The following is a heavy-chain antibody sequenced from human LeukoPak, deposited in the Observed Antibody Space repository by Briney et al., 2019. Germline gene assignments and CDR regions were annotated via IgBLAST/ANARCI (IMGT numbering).Heavy chain of an antibody. V-gene: IGHV3-21*01. CDR2: ISSSSTYI. CDR3: ARVQRGEMATFDY. D-gene: IGHD5-24*01. Sequence: PGGSLRLSCAASGFTFSSYWMSWVRQAPGKGLEWVSSISSSSTYIHYADSLEGRFTISRDNARNSLYLQINSLRVEDTAVYYCARVQRGEMATFDYWGQGILVSVSS. J-gene: IGHJ4*02. CDR1: GFTFSSYW.